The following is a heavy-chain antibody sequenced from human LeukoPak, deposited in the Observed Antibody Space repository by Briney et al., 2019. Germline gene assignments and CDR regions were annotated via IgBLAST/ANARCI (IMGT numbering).Heavy chain of an antibody. CDR1: GFTSSSYG. D-gene: IGHD6-19*01. V-gene: IGHV3-30*02. Sequence: PGGSLRLSCAASGFTSSSYGMHWARQAPGKGLEWVAFIRYDGSNKYYADSVKGRFTISRDNSKNTLYLQMNSLRAEDTAVYYCAKVVISAVAATEGYFQHWGQGTLVTVSS. J-gene: IGHJ1*01. CDR3: AKVVISAVAATEGYFQH. CDR2: IRYDGSNK.